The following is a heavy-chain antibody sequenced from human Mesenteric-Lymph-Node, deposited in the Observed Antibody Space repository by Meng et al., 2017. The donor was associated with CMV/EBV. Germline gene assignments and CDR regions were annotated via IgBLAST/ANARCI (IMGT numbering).Heavy chain of an antibody. J-gene: IGHJ5*01. Sequence: GSLRLSCTASGGSISNFYWSWIRQPPGKGLEWIGYIYYSGGTNYNPSLKSRVTISVDTSKNRFSLKLNSVTAADTAVYSCARSGSPGPDTLHWFDAWGQGTMVTVSS. CDR1: GGSISNFY. CDR2: IYYSGGT. D-gene: IGHD5-12*01. CDR3: ARSGSPGPDTLHWFDA. V-gene: IGHV4-59*01.